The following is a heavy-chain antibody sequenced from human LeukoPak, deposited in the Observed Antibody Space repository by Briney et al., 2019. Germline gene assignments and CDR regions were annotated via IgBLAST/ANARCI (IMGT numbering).Heavy chain of an antibody. D-gene: IGHD3-22*01. CDR3: AKDQYDSGLFDY. Sequence: PGGFLRLSCAASGFTFSSYAMSWVRQAPGKGLEWVSAISGSGANTYYADSVKGRFTISRDNSKNTLYLQMSSLRAEDTAVYYCAKDQYDSGLFDYWGQGTLVAVSS. CDR1: GFTFSSYA. J-gene: IGHJ4*02. CDR2: ISGSGANT. V-gene: IGHV3-23*01.